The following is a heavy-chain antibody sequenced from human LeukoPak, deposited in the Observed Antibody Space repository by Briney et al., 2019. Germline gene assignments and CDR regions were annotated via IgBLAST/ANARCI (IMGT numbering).Heavy chain of an antibody. Sequence: GGSLRLSCAASGFTFSSYSMNWVRQAPGKGLEWVSYISSSSSTIYYADSVKGRFTISRGNAKNSLYLQMNSLRAEDTAVYYCARDLVLRYFDWPLFDYWGQGTLVTVSS. V-gene: IGHV3-48*04. CDR1: GFTFSSYS. D-gene: IGHD3-9*01. J-gene: IGHJ4*02. CDR3: ARDLVLRYFDWPLFDY. CDR2: ISSSSSTI.